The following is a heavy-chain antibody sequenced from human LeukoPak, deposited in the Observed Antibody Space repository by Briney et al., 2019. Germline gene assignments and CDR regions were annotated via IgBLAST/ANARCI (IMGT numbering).Heavy chain of an antibody. D-gene: IGHD3-22*01. CDR1: GGLFTDYF. V-gene: IGHV4-34*01. CDR2: INDYTGDT. Sequence: SETLSLTCTVFGGLFTDYFWTWIRHSPGKGLEWIGEINDYTGDTKYNPSLNSRVSISLEKSKNQLSLELRSVTAADTAVYYCARGRIAKIVVVHSFSYGMDVRGQGTTVTVSS. CDR3: ARGRIAKIVVVHSFSYGMDV. J-gene: IGHJ6*02.